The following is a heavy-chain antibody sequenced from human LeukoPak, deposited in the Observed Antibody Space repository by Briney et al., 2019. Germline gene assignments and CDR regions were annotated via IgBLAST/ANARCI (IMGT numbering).Heavy chain of an antibody. CDR3: ARDRPGYCSSTSCYAILY. Sequence: SETLSLTCTVSGGSISSYYWSWIRQPAGKGLEWIGRIYTSGGTNYNPSLKSRVTMSVDTSKNQFSLKLSSVTAADTAVYYCARDRPGYCSSTSCYAILYWGQGTLVTVSS. J-gene: IGHJ4*02. CDR2: IYTSGGT. V-gene: IGHV4-4*07. CDR1: GGSISSYY. D-gene: IGHD2-2*01.